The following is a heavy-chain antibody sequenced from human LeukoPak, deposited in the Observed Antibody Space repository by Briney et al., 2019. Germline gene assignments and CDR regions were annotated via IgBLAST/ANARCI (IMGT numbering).Heavy chain of an antibody. Sequence: GGSLRLSRAASVFTLSNYWRSWVRQAPGKGLEWVAHINQDGREEHYMDSVKARFIIPRHNAKNSLSLQMDSLRAEDTAVYYCVRDGGESGYDLLDYWGQGTLVTVSS. D-gene: IGHD5-12*01. V-gene: IGHV3-7*01. CDR2: INQDGREE. J-gene: IGHJ4*02. CDR1: VFTLSNYW. CDR3: VRDGGESGYDLLDY.